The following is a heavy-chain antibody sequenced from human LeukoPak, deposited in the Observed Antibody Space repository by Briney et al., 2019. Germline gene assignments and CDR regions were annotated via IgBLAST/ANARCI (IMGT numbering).Heavy chain of an antibody. Sequence: SETLSLTCTVSGYSISSGYYWGWIRQPPGKGLEWIGSIYHSGSTYYNPSLKSRVTISVDTSKNQFSLKLNSVTAADTAINYCARGGDSYGYFDYWGQGTLVTVSS. CDR3: ARGGDSYGYFDY. CDR1: GYSISSGYY. J-gene: IGHJ4*02. CDR2: IYHSGST. D-gene: IGHD5-18*01. V-gene: IGHV4-38-2*02.